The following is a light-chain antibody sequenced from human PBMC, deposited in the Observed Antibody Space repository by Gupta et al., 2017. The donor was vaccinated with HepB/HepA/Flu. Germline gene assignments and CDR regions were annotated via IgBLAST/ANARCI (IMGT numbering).Light chain of an antibody. J-gene: IGKJ1*01. CDR1: QSISSY. CDR2: AAS. V-gene: IGKV1-39*01. Sequence: QMTQSPSSLSASVGDRVTITCRASQSISSYLNWYQQKPGKAPKLLIYAASSLQSGVPSRFSGSGSGTDFTLTISSLQPEDFATYYCQQSDSTPWTFGQGTKVEIK. CDR3: QQSDSTPWT.